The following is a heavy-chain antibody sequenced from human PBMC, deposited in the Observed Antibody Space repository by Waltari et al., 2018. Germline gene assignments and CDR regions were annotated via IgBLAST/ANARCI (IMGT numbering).Heavy chain of an antibody. CDR1: GFSFSNYW. J-gene: IGHJ4*02. V-gene: IGHV3-74*01. Sequence: EVQLMESGGGLVQPGGSLRLSCAASGFSFSNYWMHWVRQGPGKGLVWVSRIDSEGSSTSYADSVKGRFTISRDNAKNTLYLQMNSLRAEDTAVYYCARGGYSGYDWRAGGDYWGQGTLVTVSS. D-gene: IGHD5-12*01. CDR3: ARGGYSGYDWRAGGDY. CDR2: IDSEGSST.